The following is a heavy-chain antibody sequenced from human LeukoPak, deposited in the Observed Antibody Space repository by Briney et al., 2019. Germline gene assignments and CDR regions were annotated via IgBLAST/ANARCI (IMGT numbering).Heavy chain of an antibody. CDR1: GYTFTGYY. CDR2: ISAYNGNT. J-gene: IGHJ6*03. Sequence: ASVKVSCKASGYTFTGYYMHWVRQAPGQGLEWKGWISAYNGNTNYAQKLQGRVTMTTDTSTSTAYMELRSLRSDDTAVYYCARADDYGDFRYYYYYYMDVWGKGTTVTVSS. CDR3: ARADDYGDFRYYYYYYMDV. V-gene: IGHV1-18*04. D-gene: IGHD4-17*01.